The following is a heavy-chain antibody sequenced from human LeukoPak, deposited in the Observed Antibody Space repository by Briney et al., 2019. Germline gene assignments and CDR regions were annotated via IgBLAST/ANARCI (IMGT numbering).Heavy chain of an antibody. J-gene: IGHJ4*02. CDR2: INHSGST. CDR3: ARGLDYDSSGYIDY. Sequence: SETLSLTCAVYGGSFSGYYWSWIRQPPGKGLEWIGEINHSGSTNYNPSLKSRVTISVDTSKSQFSLKLSSVTAADTAVYYCARGLDYDSSGYIDYWGQGTLVTVSS. V-gene: IGHV4-34*01. D-gene: IGHD3-22*01. CDR1: GGSFSGYY.